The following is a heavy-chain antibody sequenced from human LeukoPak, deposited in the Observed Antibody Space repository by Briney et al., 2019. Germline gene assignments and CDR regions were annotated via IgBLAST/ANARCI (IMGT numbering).Heavy chain of an antibody. CDR1: GDSYSSNSAA. V-gene: IGHV6-1*01. CDR2: TYYRSKWYN. D-gene: IGHD6-19*01. Sequence: SQTLSLTCAISGDSYSSNSAAWNWIRQSPSRGLEWMVRTYYRSKWYNDYAVSVKSRITINPDTSKNQFSLQLNSVTPEDTAVYYCAREGIGVHDKFCWFDPWGQGTLVTVSS. J-gene: IGHJ5*02. CDR3: AREGIGVHDKFCWFDP.